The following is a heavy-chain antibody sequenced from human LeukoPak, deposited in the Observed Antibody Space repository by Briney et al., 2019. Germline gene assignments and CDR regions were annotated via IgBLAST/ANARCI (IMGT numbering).Heavy chain of an antibody. J-gene: IGHJ4*02. Sequence: SETLSLTCAVSGGFISSGGYSWSWIRQPPGKGLEWIGYIYHSGSTYYNPSLKSRVTISVDRSKNQFSLKLSSVTAADTAVYYCARAQGSGSYYSLDYWGQGTLVTVSS. CDR1: GGFISSGGYS. D-gene: IGHD1-26*01. V-gene: IGHV4-30-2*01. CDR3: ARAQGSGSYYSLDY. CDR2: IYHSGST.